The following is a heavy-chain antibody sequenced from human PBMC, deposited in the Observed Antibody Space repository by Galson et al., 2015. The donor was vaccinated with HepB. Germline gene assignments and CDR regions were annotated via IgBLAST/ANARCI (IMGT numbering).Heavy chain of an antibody. CDR3: AKESLQYALDI. CDR2: IGGATSRT. Sequence: SLRLSCAASGFTFGNYAMNWVRQTPGKGLEWVSVIGGATSRTGYADSVKGRSTVSRDNSKNTLYLQMNSLRGEDTAVCYCAKESLQYALDIWGQGTMVTVSS. D-gene: IGHD5-24*01. V-gene: IGHV3-23*01. CDR1: GFTFGNYA. J-gene: IGHJ3*02.